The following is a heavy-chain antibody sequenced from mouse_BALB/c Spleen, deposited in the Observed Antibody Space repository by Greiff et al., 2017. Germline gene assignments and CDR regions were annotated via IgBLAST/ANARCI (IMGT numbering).Heavy chain of an antibody. Sequence: EVQGVESGGGLVQPGGSRKLSCAASGFTFSSFGMHWVRQAPEKGLEWVAYISSGSSTIYYADTVKGRFTISRDNPKNTLFLQMTSLRSEDTAMYYCARSLVPGQVPYCDYWGQGTTLTVSS. J-gene: IGHJ2*01. V-gene: IGHV5-17*02. CDR3: ARSLVPGQVPYCDY. D-gene: IGHD2-10*02. CDR2: ISSGSSTI. CDR1: GFTFSSFG.